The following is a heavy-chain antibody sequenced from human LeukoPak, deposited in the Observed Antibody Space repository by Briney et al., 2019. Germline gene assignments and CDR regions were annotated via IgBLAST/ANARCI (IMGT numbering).Heavy chain of an antibody. V-gene: IGHV4-59*01. CDR2: IYYSGST. CDR1: GVSISSYY. J-gene: IGHJ4*02. D-gene: IGHD5-24*01. CDR3: ARGRDGYRRFDY. Sequence: SETLSLTCTVSGVSISSYYWSWIRQPPGKGLEWIGYIYYSGSTNYNPSLKSRVTISVDPSKNQFSLKLSSVPAADTAVYYCARGRDGYRRFDYWGQGTLVTGSS.